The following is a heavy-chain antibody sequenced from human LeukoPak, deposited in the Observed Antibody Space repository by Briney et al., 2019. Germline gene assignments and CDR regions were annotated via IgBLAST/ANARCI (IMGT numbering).Heavy chain of an antibody. J-gene: IGHJ3*02. D-gene: IGHD1-7*01. Sequence: GSVKVYCQASGYTFTSYGSSWVRPVPGQGLDWMGWISAYNGNTNYAQKLQGRVTMITDTSTSTAYMELRSLRSEDTAVYYWAREGNWNYTSGAFDIWGQGTMVTVSS. CDR2: ISAYNGNT. CDR3: AREGNWNYTSGAFDI. CDR1: GYTFTSYG. V-gene: IGHV1-18*01.